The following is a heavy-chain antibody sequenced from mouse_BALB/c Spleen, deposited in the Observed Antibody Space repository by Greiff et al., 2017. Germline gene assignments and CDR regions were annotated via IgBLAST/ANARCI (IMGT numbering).Heavy chain of an antibody. Sequence: QVQLQQPGAELVKPGASVKMSCKASGYTFTSYNMHWVKQTPGQGLEWIGAIYPGNGDTSYNQKFKGKATLTADKSSSTAYMQLSSLTSEDSAVYYCARFWDYCAMDDWGQGTSVTVSS. CDR1: GYTFTSYN. CDR3: ARFWDYCAMDD. J-gene: IGHJ4*01. D-gene: IGHD4-1*01. V-gene: IGHV1-12*01. CDR2: IYPGNGDT.